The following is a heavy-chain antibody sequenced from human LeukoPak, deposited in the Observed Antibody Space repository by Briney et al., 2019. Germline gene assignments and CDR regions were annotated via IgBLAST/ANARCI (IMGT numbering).Heavy chain of an antibody. Sequence: PGGSLRLSCAASEFTFSAYWMHWVRQVPGKGLVWVSRINGDGSSTSYADSVKGRFTISRDNAKNTLYLQMNSLRAEDTAVYYCARDLELTYYDSSGYDYWGQGTPVPVSS. V-gene: IGHV3-74*01. D-gene: IGHD3-22*01. CDR2: INGDGSST. J-gene: IGHJ4*02. CDR1: EFTFSAYW. CDR3: ARDLELTYYDSSGYDY.